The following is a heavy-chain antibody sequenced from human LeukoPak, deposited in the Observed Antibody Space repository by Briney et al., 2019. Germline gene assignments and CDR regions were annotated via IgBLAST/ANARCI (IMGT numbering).Heavy chain of an antibody. Sequence: GGSLRLSCAASGFTFSSYWMSWVRQAPGRGLEWVANIKEDGSEKSYVDSVKGRFTISRDNAKNSLYLQMNGLRAEDTAVYYCARGGHWKRPIDWWGQATLVTVSS. V-gene: IGHV3-7*01. D-gene: IGHD1-1*01. J-gene: IGHJ4*02. CDR3: ARGGHWKRPIDW. CDR1: GFTFSSYW. CDR2: IKEDGSEK.